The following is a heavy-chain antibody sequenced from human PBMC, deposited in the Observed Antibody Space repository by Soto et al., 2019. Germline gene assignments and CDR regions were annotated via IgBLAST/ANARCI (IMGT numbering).Heavy chain of an antibody. V-gene: IGHV5-10-1*01. J-gene: IGHJ6*02. D-gene: IGHD4-4*01. Sequence: PGESLKISCKGSGYSFTSYWISWVRQMPGKGLEWMGRIDPSDSYTNYSPSFQGHFTISADKSISTAYLQWSSLKASDTAMYYCARPDYSNYYYGMDVWGQGTTVTVSS. CDR3: ARPDYSNYYYGMDV. CDR1: GYSFTSYW. CDR2: IDPSDSYT.